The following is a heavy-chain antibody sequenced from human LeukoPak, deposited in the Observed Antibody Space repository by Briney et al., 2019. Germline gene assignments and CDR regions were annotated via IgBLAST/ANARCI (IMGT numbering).Heavy chain of an antibody. Sequence: GGSLRLSCAASGFTFNSYAMTWVRQAPGKGLEWVSDISCSGGGTYYADSVKGGFTTSRDNSKNSLYLQMNSLRAEDTPVYYCAKAINKYDSGPSGYWGQGTLVTVSS. V-gene: IGHV3-23*01. CDR2: ISCSGGGT. J-gene: IGHJ4*02. CDR1: GFTFNSYA. D-gene: IGHD3-10*01. CDR3: AKAINKYDSGPSGY.